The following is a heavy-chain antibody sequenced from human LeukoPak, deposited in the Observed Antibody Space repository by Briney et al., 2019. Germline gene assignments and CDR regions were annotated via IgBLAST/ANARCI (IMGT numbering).Heavy chain of an antibody. D-gene: IGHD3-9*01. Sequence: GGSLRLSCAASGFTFSSYSMNWVRQAPGNGLEWVSYISSSSSTIYYADSVKGRFTISRDNAKNSLYLQMNSLRDEDTAVYYCARDQILDYDILTGYRTYYDYWGQGTLVTVSS. V-gene: IGHV3-48*02. J-gene: IGHJ4*02. CDR1: GFTFSSYS. CDR3: ARDQILDYDILTGYRTYYDY. CDR2: ISSSSSTI.